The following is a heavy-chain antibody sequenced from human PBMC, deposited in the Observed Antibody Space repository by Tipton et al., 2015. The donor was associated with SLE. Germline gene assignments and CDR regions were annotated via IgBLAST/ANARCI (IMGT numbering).Heavy chain of an antibody. V-gene: IGHV4-38-2*01. D-gene: IGHD1-14*01. CDR1: GYSISSGYY. J-gene: IGHJ4*02. CDR2: IYHSGST. CDR3: ARVSPTGGFDY. Sequence: TLSLTCAVSGYSISSGYYWGWIRQPPGKGLEWIGSIYHSGSTYYNPSLKSRVTISVDTSKNQFSLKLSSVTAADTAVYYCARVSPTGGFDYWGQGTLVTVSP.